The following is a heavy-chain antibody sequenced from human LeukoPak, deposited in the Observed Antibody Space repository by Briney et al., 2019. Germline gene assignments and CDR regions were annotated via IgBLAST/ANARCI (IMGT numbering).Heavy chain of an antibody. Sequence: SETLSLTCSVSGGSIRSSYYYWGWIRQPPGKGLEWIGEINHSGSTNYNPSLKSRVTISVDTSKNQFSLKLSSVTAADTAVYYCACTGWLPCKWGQGTLVTVSS. J-gene: IGHJ4*02. D-gene: IGHD5-12*01. CDR2: INHSGST. CDR1: GGSIRSSYYY. V-gene: IGHV4-39*07. CDR3: ACTGWLPCK.